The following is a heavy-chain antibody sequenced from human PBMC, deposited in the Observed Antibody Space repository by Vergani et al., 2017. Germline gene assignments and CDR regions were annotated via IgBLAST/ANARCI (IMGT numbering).Heavy chain of an antibody. CDR3: ARHDSGHYDASYYGLDV. J-gene: IGHJ6*02. D-gene: IGHD3-16*01. Sequence: QVQLQESGPGLVKPSQTLSLTCTVSGGAISHGSYYWNWIRQSAGKGLEWIGRIYSRGGTDYNPSLKSRVSISVDTSKNQFSLRLSSVTAADTAVYYCARHDSGHYDASYYGLDVWGQGTTVTVSS. CDR1: GGAISHGSYY. CDR2: IYSRGGT. V-gene: IGHV4-61*02.